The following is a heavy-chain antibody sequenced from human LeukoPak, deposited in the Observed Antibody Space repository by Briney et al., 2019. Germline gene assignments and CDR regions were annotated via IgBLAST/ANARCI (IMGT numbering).Heavy chain of an antibody. CDR2: IYTSGST. CDR3: AREVVVVVPAPPYYYYGMDV. J-gene: IGHJ6*02. Sequence: SETLSLTCTVSGGSISSYYWSWIRQPAGKGLEWIGRIYTSGSTNYNPSLKSRVTMSVDTSKNQFSLKLSSVTAADTAVYYCAREVVVVVPAPPYYYYGMDVWGQGTTVTVSS. D-gene: IGHD2-2*01. CDR1: GGSISSYY. V-gene: IGHV4-4*07.